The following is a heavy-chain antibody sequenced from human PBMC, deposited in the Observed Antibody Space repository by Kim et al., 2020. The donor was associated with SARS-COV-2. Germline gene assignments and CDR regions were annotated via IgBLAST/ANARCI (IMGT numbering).Heavy chain of an antibody. CDR1: GFTFSTYE. Sequence: GGSLRLSCAASGFTFSTYEMNWVRQAPGKGLEWVSYISSSGSIIYYADSVKGRFTISRDNAKNSLYLQMNSLRAEDTAVYYCTRDRRYCSGGSCYSGSYYYYGMDVWGQGTTVTVSS. V-gene: IGHV3-48*03. J-gene: IGHJ6*02. D-gene: IGHD2-15*01. CDR3: TRDRRYCSGGSCYSGSYYYYGMDV. CDR2: ISSSGSII.